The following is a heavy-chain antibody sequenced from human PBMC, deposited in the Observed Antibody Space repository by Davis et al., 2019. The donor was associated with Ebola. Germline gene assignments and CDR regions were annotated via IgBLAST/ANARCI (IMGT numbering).Heavy chain of an antibody. CDR3: AKGEGRYDY. J-gene: IGHJ4*02. D-gene: IGHD3-9*01. CDR2: ISGSGGST. CDR1: GFTVSSNY. V-gene: IGHV3-23*01. Sequence: GGSLRLSCAASGFTVSSNYMSWVRQAPGKGLEWVSAISGSGGSTYYADSVKGRFTISRANSKNTLYVQMNSLRAEDTAVYYCAKGEGRYDYWGQGTLVTVSS.